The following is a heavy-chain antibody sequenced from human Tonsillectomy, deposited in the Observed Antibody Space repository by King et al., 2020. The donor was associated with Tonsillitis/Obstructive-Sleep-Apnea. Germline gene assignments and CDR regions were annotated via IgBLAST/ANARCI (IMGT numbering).Heavy chain of an antibody. Sequence: QLVQSGAEVKKPGASVKVSCKASGYTFTGYYRHWLRQAPGQGLEWLGRINPNSGGTNYAQKFQGRVTRTRDTSISTAYMELSRLRSDDTAVYYCARDRRIAAAGRIDPWGQGTLVTVSS. CDR2: INPNSGGT. V-gene: IGHV1-2*06. J-gene: IGHJ5*02. CDR1: GYTFTGYY. CDR3: ARDRRIAAAGRIDP. D-gene: IGHD6-13*01.